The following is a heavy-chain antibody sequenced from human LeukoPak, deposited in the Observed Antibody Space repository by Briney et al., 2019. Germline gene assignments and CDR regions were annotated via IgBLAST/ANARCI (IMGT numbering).Heavy chain of an antibody. J-gene: IGHJ4*02. V-gene: IGHV3-21*01. Sequence: PGGSLRLSCAASGFTFSSYSMNWVRQAPGKGLEWVSSISSSSTHIYYADSVKGRFTISRDNAKNSLYLQMNSLRAEDTAVYYCARGRGDPLQYYFDYWGQGTLVTVSS. CDR1: GFTFSSYS. CDR3: ARGRGDPLQYYFDY. D-gene: IGHD3-16*01. CDR2: ISSSSTHI.